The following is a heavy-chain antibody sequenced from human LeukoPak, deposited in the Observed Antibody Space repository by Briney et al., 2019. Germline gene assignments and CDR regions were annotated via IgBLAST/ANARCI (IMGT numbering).Heavy chain of an antibody. Sequence: PSQTLSLTCTVSGGSISSGGYYWSWIRQPPGKGLEWIGYIYHSGSTYYNPSLKSRVTISVDRSKNQFSLKLSSVTAADTAVYYCARLVVAAAGPSHYYFDYWGQGTLVTVSS. CDR3: ARLVVAAAGPSHYYFDY. V-gene: IGHV4-30-2*01. D-gene: IGHD6-13*01. CDR2: IYHSGST. CDR1: GGSISSGGYY. J-gene: IGHJ4*02.